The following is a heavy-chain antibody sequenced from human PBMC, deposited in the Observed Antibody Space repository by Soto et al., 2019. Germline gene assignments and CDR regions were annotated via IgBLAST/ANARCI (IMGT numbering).Heavy chain of an antibody. Sequence: SETLSLTCRVSGGSINSYRWSWIRQPAGKGLEWIGRVYSSGTTDYNPSLNSRATLSVETSKNQFSLKLSSVTAADTAVYYCARDIGSYAYGEGYWGQGIQVTVSS. CDR2: VYSSGTT. CDR1: GGSINSYR. J-gene: IGHJ4*02. CDR3: ARDIGSYAYGEGY. V-gene: IGHV4-4*07. D-gene: IGHD3-10*01.